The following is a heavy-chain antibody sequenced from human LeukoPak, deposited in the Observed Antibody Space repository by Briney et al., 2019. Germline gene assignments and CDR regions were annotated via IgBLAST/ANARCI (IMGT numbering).Heavy chain of an antibody. CDR3: ARSQWLDYYYYMEV. CDR2: INPKSGDT. J-gene: IGHJ6*03. V-gene: IGHV1-2*02. CDR1: GYTFTGYY. Sequence: ASVKVSCKASGYTFTGYYIHWVRQAPGQGLEWMGWINPKSGDTNYAQKFQGRVTMTRDTSISTAYMELSRLRSDDTAVYYCARSQWLDYYYYMEVWGKGTTVTISS. D-gene: IGHD6-19*01.